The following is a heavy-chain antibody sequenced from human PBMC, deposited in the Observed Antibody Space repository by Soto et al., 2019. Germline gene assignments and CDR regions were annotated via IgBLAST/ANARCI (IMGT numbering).Heavy chain of an antibody. J-gene: IGHJ4*02. V-gene: IGHV4-59*08. Sequence: SETLSLTCTVSGGSISSYYWSWIRQPPGKGLEWIGYIYYSGSTNYNPSLKSRVTISVDTSKNQFSLKLSSVTATDTAVYYCARRDKLELLFDYWGQGTLVTVSS. CDR1: GGSISSYY. D-gene: IGHD3-10*01. CDR2: IYYSGST. CDR3: ARRDKLELLFDY.